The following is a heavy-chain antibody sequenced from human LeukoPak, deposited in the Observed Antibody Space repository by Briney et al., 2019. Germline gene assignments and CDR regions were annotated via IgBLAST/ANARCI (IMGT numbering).Heavy chain of an antibody. J-gene: IGHJ4*02. CDR2: IKEDGRET. V-gene: IGHV3-7*01. CDR3: GRDRWGYRYGGD. CDR1: GFTFSSYL. D-gene: IGHD5-18*01. Sequence: GGSLRLSCAASGFTFSSYLMSWVRQAPGKGLEWVANIKEDGRETYYVDSVKGRFTISRDNAKNTLYLQMNSLRAEDAAVYSWGRDRWGYRYGGDWGQRALVTVSS.